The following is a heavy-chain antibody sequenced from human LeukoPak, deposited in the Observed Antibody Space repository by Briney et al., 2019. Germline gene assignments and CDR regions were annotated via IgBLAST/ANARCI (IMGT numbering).Heavy chain of an antibody. CDR1: GFIFSDHY. CDR3: ARLRGLIDH. J-gene: IGHJ4*02. Sequence: GGSLRLSCAASGFIFSDHYMSWIRQAPGKGLEGVAYINSDSTTVYYADSVKGRFTVSRDNAKNSLYLQMNSLGVDDTAVYYWARLRGLIDHWGQGALVTVSS. CDR2: INSDSTTV. D-gene: IGHD3-10*01. V-gene: IGHV3-11*01.